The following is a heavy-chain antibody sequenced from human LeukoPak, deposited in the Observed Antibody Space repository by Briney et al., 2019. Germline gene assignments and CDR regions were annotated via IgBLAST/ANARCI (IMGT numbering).Heavy chain of an antibody. CDR2: IYTSGST. Sequence: SETLSLTCTVSGGSISSGSYYWSWIRQPAGKGLEWIGRIYTSGSTNYNPSLKSRVTISVDTSKNQFSLKLSSVTAADTAVYYCAREGPSYDFWSGYWFLDYWGQGTLVTVSS. D-gene: IGHD3-3*01. J-gene: IGHJ4*02. CDR3: AREGPSYDFWSGYWFLDY. V-gene: IGHV4-61*02. CDR1: GGSISSGSYY.